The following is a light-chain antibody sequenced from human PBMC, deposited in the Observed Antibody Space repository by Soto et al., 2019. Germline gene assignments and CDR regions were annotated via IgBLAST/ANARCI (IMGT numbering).Light chain of an antibody. J-gene: IGKJ4*01. CDR1: QDISNY. CDR3: QQYDHIPLT. Sequence: DIQMTQSPSSLSASVGDRVTITCQASQDISNYLNWYQQKPGKAPKLLIYDASNLQTGVPSGFSGSGSGTDFSLTISSLQPEDIATYYCQQYDHIPLTFGGGTKVDIK. CDR2: DAS. V-gene: IGKV1-33*01.